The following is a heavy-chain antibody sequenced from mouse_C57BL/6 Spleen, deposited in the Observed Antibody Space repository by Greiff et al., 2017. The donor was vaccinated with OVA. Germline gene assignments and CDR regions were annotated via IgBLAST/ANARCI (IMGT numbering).Heavy chain of an antibody. CDR2: INYDGSST. CDR1: GFTFSDYY. D-gene: IGHD4-1*01. Sequence: EVKLVESEGGLVQPGSSMKLSCTASGFTFSDYYMAWVRQVPEKGLEWVANINYDGSSTYYLDSLKSRFIISRDNAKNILYLQMSSLKSEDTATYYCARELGRGYWYFDVWGTGTTVTVSS. V-gene: IGHV5-16*01. J-gene: IGHJ1*03. CDR3: ARELGRGYWYFDV.